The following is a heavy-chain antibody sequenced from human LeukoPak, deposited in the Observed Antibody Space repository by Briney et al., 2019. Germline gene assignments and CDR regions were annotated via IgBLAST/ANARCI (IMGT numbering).Heavy chain of an antibody. Sequence: PGGSLRLSCAASGFTVSSNYMSWVRQAPGKGLEWVSVIYSGGSTYYADSVKGRFTISRDNSKNTLYLQMNSLRAEDTAVYYCARDLGGYSYGHHWYFDLWGRGTLVTVSS. CDR3: ARDLGGYSYGHHWYFDL. CDR1: GFTVSSNY. V-gene: IGHV3-66*01. D-gene: IGHD5-18*01. J-gene: IGHJ2*01. CDR2: IYSGGST.